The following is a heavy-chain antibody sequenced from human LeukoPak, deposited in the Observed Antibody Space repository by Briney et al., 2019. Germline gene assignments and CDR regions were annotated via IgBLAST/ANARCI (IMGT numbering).Heavy chain of an antibody. Sequence: GASVKVSCKASGYTFTGYYMHWVRQAPGQGLEWMGWINPNSGGTNYAQKFRGRVTMTRDTSISTAYMELSRLRSDDTAVYYCARARWLQNRIAEYFQHWGQGTLVTVSS. D-gene: IGHD5-24*01. CDR2: INPNSGGT. J-gene: IGHJ1*01. CDR3: ARARWLQNRIAEYFQH. V-gene: IGHV1-2*02. CDR1: GYTFTGYY.